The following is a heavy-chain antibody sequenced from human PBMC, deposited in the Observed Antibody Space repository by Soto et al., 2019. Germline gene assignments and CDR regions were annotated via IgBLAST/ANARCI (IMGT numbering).Heavy chain of an antibody. CDR2: IIPVFGTP. Sequence: QVQLVQSGAEVKKPGSSVKVSCKASGGSLSNYGISWVRQAPGQGLEWMGAIIPVFGTPNYAQKFQDRVTITADESTTTVYMEGRSLTSEDTAVDYCARGDATKIVVTTYYAMDVWGQGTTVTVSS. D-gene: IGHD3-22*01. J-gene: IGHJ6*02. CDR3: ARGDATKIVVTTYYAMDV. V-gene: IGHV1-69*12. CDR1: GGSLSNYG.